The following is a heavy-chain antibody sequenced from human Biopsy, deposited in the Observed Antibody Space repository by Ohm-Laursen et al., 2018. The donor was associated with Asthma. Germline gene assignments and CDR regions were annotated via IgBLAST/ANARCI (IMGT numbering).Heavy chain of an antibody. CDR3: VRDKVVVVPGSKGPTDWFDP. V-gene: IGHV1-18*04. D-gene: IGHD2-15*01. CDR1: GYTFSNYA. J-gene: IGHJ5*02. Sequence: APVKVSCKASGYTFSNYAISWVRQAPGQGLEWMGWISGYNGDTKFAQNVKGRLSLTTDTSTSTAYMELRSLTSDDTAVYYCVRDKVVVVPGSKGPTDWFDPWGQGTLVTVSS. CDR2: ISGYNGDT.